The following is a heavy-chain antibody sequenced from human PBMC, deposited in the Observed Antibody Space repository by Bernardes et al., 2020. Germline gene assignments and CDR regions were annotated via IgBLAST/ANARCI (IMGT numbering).Heavy chain of an antibody. V-gene: IGHV5-51*01. CDR3: ARRDYYDGDGYGY. D-gene: IGHD3-22*01. J-gene: IGHJ4*02. Sequence: PMTFSCQGSGYNFATYWIGWVRQMPGPGLEWMGMIYPIDSDIRYSPSFQGQVTISADESIGTAYLQWSSLKASDTAMYYCARRDYYDGDGYGYWGKGTLVTVSS. CDR2: IYPIDSDI. CDR1: GYNFATYW.